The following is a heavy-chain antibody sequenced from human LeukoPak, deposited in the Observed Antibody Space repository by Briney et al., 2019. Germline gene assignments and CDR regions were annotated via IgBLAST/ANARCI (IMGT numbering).Heavy chain of an antibody. D-gene: IGHD3-22*01. CDR3: ASESSGYPGFFDY. Sequence: GGSLRLSCAASGFTVSSNYMSWVRQAPGKGLEWVSVIYSGGSTYYADSVKGRFTISRDNSKTTLYLQMNSLRAEDTAVYYCASESSGYPGFFDYWGQGTLVTVSS. V-gene: IGHV3-66*01. J-gene: IGHJ4*02. CDR1: GFTVSSNY. CDR2: IYSGGST.